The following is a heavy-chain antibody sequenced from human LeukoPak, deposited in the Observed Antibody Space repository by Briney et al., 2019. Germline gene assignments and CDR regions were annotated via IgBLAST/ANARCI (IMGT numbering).Heavy chain of an antibody. CDR2: IYHSGST. CDR1: GYSISSGYY. CDR3: ANLSY. V-gene: IGHV4-38-2*02. J-gene: IGHJ4*02. D-gene: IGHD2/OR15-2a*01. Sequence: SETLSLTCTVSGYSISSGYYWGWIRQPPGKGLEWIGSIYHSGSTYYNPSLKSRVTISVDTSKNQFSLKLSSVTAADTAVYYCANLSYWGQGTLVTVSS.